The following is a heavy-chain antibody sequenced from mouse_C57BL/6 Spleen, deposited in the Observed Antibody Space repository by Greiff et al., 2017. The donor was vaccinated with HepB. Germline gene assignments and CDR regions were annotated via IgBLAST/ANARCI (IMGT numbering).Heavy chain of an antibody. D-gene: IGHD1-1*01. CDR1: GFTFSSYA. CDR3: TGAYGSRPCAV. CDR2: ISTGGDYT. Sequence: VQLVESGEGLVKPGGSLKLSCAASGFTFSSYAMPWVRQTPEQRLEWVAYISTGGDYTYYADTLKGRFTISRDNARNTLYLQIGSLKSEDTAMYYCTGAYGSRPCAVWGTATTFTVSS. V-gene: IGHV5-9-1*02. J-gene: IGHJ1*03.